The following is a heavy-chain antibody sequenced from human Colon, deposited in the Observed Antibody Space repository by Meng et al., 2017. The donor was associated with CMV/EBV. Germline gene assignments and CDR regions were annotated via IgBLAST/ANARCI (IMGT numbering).Heavy chain of an antibody. D-gene: IGHD3-10*01. CDR3: ARDSNLSGLAY. CDR2: VYISGNT. Sequence: QLQQRESGPGLVKPSETLSLTCTVSGTSITSYYWSWIRQPAGKGLEWIGRVYISGNTNYNPSLKSRVTMSIDTSKNQLSLNIRSVTAADTAVYYCARDSNLSGLAYWGQGTLVTVSS. CDR1: GTSITSYY. J-gene: IGHJ4*02. V-gene: IGHV4-4*07.